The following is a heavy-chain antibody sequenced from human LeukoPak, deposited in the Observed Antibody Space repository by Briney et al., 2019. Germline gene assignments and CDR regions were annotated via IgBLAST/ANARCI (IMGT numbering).Heavy chain of an antibody. D-gene: IGHD5-18*01. Sequence: GGSLRLSCAASGFTFSSYAMHWVRQAPGKGLEWVAVISYDGSNKYYADSVKGRFTISRDNSKNTLYLQMNSLRAEDTAVYYCAREIYPYSYGYTPGSGLAYWGQGTLVTVSS. CDR1: GFTFSSYA. V-gene: IGHV3-30*04. CDR2: ISYDGSNK. J-gene: IGHJ4*02. CDR3: AREIYPYSYGYTPGSGLAY.